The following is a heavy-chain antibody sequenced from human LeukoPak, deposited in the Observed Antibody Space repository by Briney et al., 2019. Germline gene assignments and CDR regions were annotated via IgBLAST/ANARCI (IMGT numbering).Heavy chain of an antibody. V-gene: IGHV4-34*01. CDR1: GGSFSGYY. CDR3: ARAAGYSYGYYFDY. J-gene: IGHJ4*02. D-gene: IGHD5-18*01. CDR2: INHSGST. Sequence: PSETLSLTCAVYGGSFSGYYWSWIRQPPGKGQEWIGEINHSGSTNYNPSLKSRVTISVDTSKNQFSLKLSSVTAADTAVYYCARAAGYSYGYYFDYWGQGTLVTVSS.